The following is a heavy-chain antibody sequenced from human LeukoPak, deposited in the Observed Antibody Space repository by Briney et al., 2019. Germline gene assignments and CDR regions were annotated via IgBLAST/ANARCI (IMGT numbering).Heavy chain of an antibody. V-gene: IGHV3-30*04. CDR1: GFTFSVYA. Sequence: GRSLRLSCAASGFTFSVYAMHWVRQAPGKGLEWVAIISYDGSNKYYADSVKGRFTISRDNSKNTVYLQMNSLRAEDTAVYYCAREAENARGAFDIWGQGTMVTVSS. D-gene: IGHD1-14*01. CDR3: AREAENARGAFDI. J-gene: IGHJ3*02. CDR2: ISYDGSNK.